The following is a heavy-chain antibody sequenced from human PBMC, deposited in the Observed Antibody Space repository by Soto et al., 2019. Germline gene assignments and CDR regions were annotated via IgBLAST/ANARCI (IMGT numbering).Heavy chain of an antibody. V-gene: IGHV4-34*01. D-gene: IGHD2-15*01. CDR1: GGSFSGYY. J-gene: IGHJ5*02. Sequence: SETLSLTCAVYGGSFSGYYWSWIRQPPGKGLEWIGEINHSGSTNYNPSLKSRVTISVDTSKNQFSLKLSSVTAADTAVYYCARGPALEADIVVVVAARNWFDPWGQGTLVTVSS. CDR2: INHSGST. CDR3: ARGPALEADIVVVVAARNWFDP.